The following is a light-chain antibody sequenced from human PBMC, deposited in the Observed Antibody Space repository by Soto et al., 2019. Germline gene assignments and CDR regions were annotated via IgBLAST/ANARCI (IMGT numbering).Light chain of an antibody. Sequence: NFMLTQPHSVSESPGKTVTISCTRSSGSIASNYVQWYQQRPGSAPTTVIYEDYQRPSGVPDRFSGSIDSSSNSASLTISGLKTEDETDYYCQSYDSSNVVFGGGTKLTVL. CDR1: SGSIASNY. J-gene: IGLJ2*01. V-gene: IGLV6-57*04. CDR3: QSYDSSNVV. CDR2: EDY.